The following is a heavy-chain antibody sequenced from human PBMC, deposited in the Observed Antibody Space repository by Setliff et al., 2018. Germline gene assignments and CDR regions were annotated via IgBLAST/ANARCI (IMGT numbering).Heavy chain of an antibody. J-gene: IGHJ4*01. CDR3: RFWSGYYKNDY. V-gene: IGHV4-38-2*01. CDR1: GFSITNGYY. D-gene: IGHD3-3*01. CDR2: IFQSGIT. Sequence: SETLSLTCAVSGFSITNGYYWGSIRQSPGKGLEWIGNIFQSGITFYNPSLKSRVTLSLDTSRNQFSLNLSSVTAADTAVYYCRFWSGYYKNDYWGQGTLVTVSS.